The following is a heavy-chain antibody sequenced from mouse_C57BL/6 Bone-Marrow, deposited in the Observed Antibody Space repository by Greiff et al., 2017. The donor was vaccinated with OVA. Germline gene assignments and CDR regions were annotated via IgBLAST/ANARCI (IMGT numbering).Heavy chain of an antibody. CDR2: IYPGSGNT. D-gene: IGHD1-1*01. Sequence: QVQLKESGPELVKPGASVKISCKASGYSFTSYYIHWVKQRPGQGLEWIGWIYPGSGNTKYNEKFKGKATLTADTSSSTAYMQLSSLTSEDSAVYYCANPGYYGSSQYYFDYWGQGTTLTVSS. J-gene: IGHJ2*01. CDR3: ANPGYYGSSQYYFDY. V-gene: IGHV1-66*01. CDR1: GYSFTSYY.